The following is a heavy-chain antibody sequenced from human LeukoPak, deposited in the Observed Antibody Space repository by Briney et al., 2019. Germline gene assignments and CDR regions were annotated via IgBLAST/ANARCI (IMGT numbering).Heavy chain of an antibody. CDR2: INHSGSP. D-gene: IGHD2-15*01. CDR1: GGSFSGYY. V-gene: IGHV4-34*01. J-gene: IGHJ6*02. Sequence: SETLSLTCAVYGGSFSGYYWSWIRQPPGKGLEWIGEINHSGSPNYNPSLKSRVTISVDTSKNQFSLKLSSVTAADTAVYYCARVGYSPMDVWGQGTTVTVSS. CDR3: ARVGYSPMDV.